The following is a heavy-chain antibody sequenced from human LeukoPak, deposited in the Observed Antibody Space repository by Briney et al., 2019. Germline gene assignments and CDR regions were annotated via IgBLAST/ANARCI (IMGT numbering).Heavy chain of an antibody. D-gene: IGHD1-7*01. CDR2: IYYSGST. J-gene: IGHJ4*02. CDR1: GXSISTYY. Sequence: PSETLSLTCTVSGXSISTYYWSWIRQPPGKGLEWIGQIYYSGSTNYNPSLKSRVTISVDTSKNQFSLKVSSVTAADTAVYYCARHLTGTRSFDYWGQGTLVTVSS. V-gene: IGHV4-59*08. CDR3: ARHLTGTRSFDY.